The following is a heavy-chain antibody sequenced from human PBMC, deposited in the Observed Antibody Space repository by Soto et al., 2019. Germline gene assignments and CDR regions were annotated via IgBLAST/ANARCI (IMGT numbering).Heavy chain of an antibody. Sequence: SETLSLTCTVAGGYMTSSNWWNCVRQSPGKGLEWIGEAHHSVRTNYNPSLKSRVTRSVDKSKNHFSLKLSSVTASYTAVYYCARSEATGLDYWGQGTLVTVSS. CDR1: GGYMTSSNW. J-gene: IGHJ4*02. V-gene: IGHV4-4*02. CDR2: AHHSVRT. CDR3: ARSEATGLDY. D-gene: IGHD1-26*01.